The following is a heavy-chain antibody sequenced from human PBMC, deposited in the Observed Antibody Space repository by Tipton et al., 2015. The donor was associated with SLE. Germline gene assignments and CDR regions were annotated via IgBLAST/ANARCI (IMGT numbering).Heavy chain of an antibody. J-gene: IGHJ4*02. Sequence: TLSLTCTVSGGSISSYYWSWIRQPPGKGLEWIGYIYTSGSTNYNPSLKSRVTISVDTSKNQFSLKLSSVTAADTAVYYCARTSVTPFDYWGQGTLVTVSS. CDR3: ARTSVTPFDY. CDR2: IYTSGST. V-gene: IGHV4-4*09. D-gene: IGHD4-17*01. CDR1: GGSISSYY.